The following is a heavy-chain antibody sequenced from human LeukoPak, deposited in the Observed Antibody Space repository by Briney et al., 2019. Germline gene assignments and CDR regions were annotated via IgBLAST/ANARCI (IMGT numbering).Heavy chain of an antibody. CDR3: ARRGPFYGSDDY. J-gene: IGHJ4*02. CDR1: GYTFTGYY. V-gene: IGHV1-8*02. CDR2: INPNSGNT. D-gene: IGHD3-10*01. Sequence: GASVKVSCKASGYTFTGYYMHWVRQAPGQGLEWMGWINPNSGNTGHAQKFQGRVTMTRNTSISTAYMELSSLRSEDTAVYYCARRGPFYGSDDYWGQGTLVTVSS.